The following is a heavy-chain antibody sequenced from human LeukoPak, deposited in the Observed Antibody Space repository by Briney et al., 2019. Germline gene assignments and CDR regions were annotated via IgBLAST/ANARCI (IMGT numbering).Heavy chain of an antibody. Sequence: PGGSLRLSCVASGFTFSYNGMHWVRQAPGKGLEWVAVVSSDGSIDYYAASLRGRFTVSRDNSKNTMFLQFNTLRPEDTAVYYCAREGMGTTFSAWFDPWGQGTLVTVSS. V-gene: IGHV3-30*03. CDR1: GFTFSYNG. D-gene: IGHD1-7*01. J-gene: IGHJ5*02. CDR3: AREGMGTTFSAWFDP. CDR2: VSSDGSID.